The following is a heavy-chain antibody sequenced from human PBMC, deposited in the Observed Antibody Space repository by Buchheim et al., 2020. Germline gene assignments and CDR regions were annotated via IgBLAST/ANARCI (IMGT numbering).Heavy chain of an antibody. J-gene: IGHJ4*02. CDR1: GGSISSSSYY. CDR2: IYNSGST. Sequence: QLQLQESGPGLVKPSETLSLTCTVSGGSISSSSYYWGWIRQPPGKGVEWSGNIYNSGSTYYNPSLKSRVTISVDTSKNQFSLKLSSVTAADTAVYYCASQDYLDSSSWFDYWGQGTL. CDR3: ASQDYLDSSSWFDY. V-gene: IGHV4-39*01. D-gene: IGHD6-13*01.